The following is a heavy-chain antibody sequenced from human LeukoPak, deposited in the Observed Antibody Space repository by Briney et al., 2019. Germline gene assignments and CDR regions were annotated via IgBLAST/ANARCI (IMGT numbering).Heavy chain of an antibody. CDR1: GDSVSSRGYY. J-gene: IGHJ4*02. CDR2: NYYGGST. D-gene: IGHD4-23*01. Sequence: SETLSLTCTVSGDSVSSRGYYWAWIRQPPGKGLEWIGSNYYGGSTHYSPSLRSRVTISIDTSKNQFSLNLNSVTAADTAVYYCTRHPGGNDAHRFDYWGQGFLVTVSS. V-gene: IGHV4-39*01. CDR3: TRHPGGNDAHRFDY.